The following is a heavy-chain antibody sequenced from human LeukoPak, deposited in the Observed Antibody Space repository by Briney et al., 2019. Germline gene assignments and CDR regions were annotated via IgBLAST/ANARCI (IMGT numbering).Heavy chain of an antibody. CDR2: IYYSGST. J-gene: IGHJ4*02. Sequence: PSETLFLTCTVSGGSISSGDYYWSWIRQPPGKGLEWIGYIYYSGSTNYNPSLKSRVTISVDTSKNQFSLKLSSVTAADTAVYYCARGPYYGDATQKPFDYWGQGTLVTVSS. CDR3: ARGPYYGDATQKPFDY. CDR1: GGSISSGDYY. V-gene: IGHV4-61*08. D-gene: IGHD4-17*01.